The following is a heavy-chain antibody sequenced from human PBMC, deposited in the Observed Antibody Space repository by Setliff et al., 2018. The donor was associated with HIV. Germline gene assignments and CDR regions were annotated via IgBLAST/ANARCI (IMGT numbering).Heavy chain of an antibody. J-gene: IGHJ4*02. CDR2: IFYSGHT. V-gene: IGHV4-39*07. CDR1: GGSISSGDNY. CDR3: ARLSPLDWPFDY. Sequence: SETLSLTCTVSGGSISSGDNYWSWIRQPPGKGLEWIGNIFYSGHTFYNPSLRSRVTISVDTSKNQFSLKLSSVTAADTAVYYCARLSPLDWPFDYWGQGTLVTVSS. D-gene: IGHD3-9*01.